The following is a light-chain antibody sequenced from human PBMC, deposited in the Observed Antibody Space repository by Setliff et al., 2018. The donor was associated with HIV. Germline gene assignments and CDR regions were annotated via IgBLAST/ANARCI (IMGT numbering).Light chain of an antibody. J-gene: IGLJ1*01. V-gene: IGLV2-18*02. CDR2: EVS. CDR1: SSDVGDYNY. Sequence: QSALTQPRSVSGSPGQSVTISCTGTSSDVGDYNYVSWYQQPPGTAPRHMIYEVSSRPSGVPDRFSGSKSGNTASLTISGLQAEDEADYYCSSGTSSSTPYVFGTGTKVT. CDR3: SSGTSSSTPYV.